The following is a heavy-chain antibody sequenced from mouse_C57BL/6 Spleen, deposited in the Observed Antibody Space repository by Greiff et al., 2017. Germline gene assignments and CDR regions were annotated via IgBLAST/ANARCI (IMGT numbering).Heavy chain of an antibody. V-gene: IGHV1-55*01. Sequence: QVQLQQPGAELVKPGASVKMSCKASGYTFTSYWITWVKQRPGQGLEWIGDIYPGSGSTNYNEKFKSKATLTVDTSSSTAYMQLSSLTSEDSAVYYCASGGFYYDYDAWFAYWGEGTLVTVSA. CDR2: IYPGSGST. CDR1: GYTFTSYW. CDR3: ASGGFYYDYDAWFAY. D-gene: IGHD2-4*01. J-gene: IGHJ3*01.